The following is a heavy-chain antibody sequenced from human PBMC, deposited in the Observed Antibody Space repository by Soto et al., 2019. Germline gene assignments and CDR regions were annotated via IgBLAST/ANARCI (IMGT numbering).Heavy chain of an antibody. CDR1: GGTFSSYG. CDR3: ARDNYYDSSGPTDY. CDR2: ISAYNGNT. V-gene: IGHV1-18*01. J-gene: IGHJ4*02. Sequence: ASAKVCCKASGGTFSSYGMSWVRQEPGQGLEWMGWISAYNGNTNYAQKLQGRVTMTTDTSTSTAYMELRSLRSDDTAVYYCARDNYYDSSGPTDYWGQGTLVTVSS. D-gene: IGHD3-22*01.